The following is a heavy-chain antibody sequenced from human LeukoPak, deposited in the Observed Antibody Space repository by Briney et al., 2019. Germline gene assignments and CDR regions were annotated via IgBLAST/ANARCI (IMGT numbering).Heavy chain of an antibody. Sequence: ASVKVSCKVSGYTLTELSMLWVRQAPGKGLEWMGGFDPEDGETIYAQKFQGRVTMTEDTSTDTAYMELSSLRSEDTAVYYCASGVLCSSTSCSPGYYDYYMDVWGKGTTVTVSS. D-gene: IGHD2-2*01. CDR3: ASGVLCSSTSCSPGYYDYYMDV. CDR1: GYTLTELS. CDR2: FDPEDGET. J-gene: IGHJ6*03. V-gene: IGHV1-24*01.